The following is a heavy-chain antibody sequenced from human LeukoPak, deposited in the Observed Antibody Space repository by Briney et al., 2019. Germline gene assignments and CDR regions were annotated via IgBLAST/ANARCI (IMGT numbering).Heavy chain of an antibody. J-gene: IGHJ4*02. V-gene: IGHV1-69*04. CDR1: GGTFSSYA. D-gene: IGHD3-10*01. Sequence: SVKVSCKASGGTFSSYAISWVRQAPGQGLEWMGRIIPILGIANYAQKFQGRVTITADKSTSTAHMELSSLRSEDTAVYYCARGYYGSGSYYNDYWGQGTLVTVSS. CDR2: IIPILGIA. CDR3: ARGYYGSGSYYNDY.